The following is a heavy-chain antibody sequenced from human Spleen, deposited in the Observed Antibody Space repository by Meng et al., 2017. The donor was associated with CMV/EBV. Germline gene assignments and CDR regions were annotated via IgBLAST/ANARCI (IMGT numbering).Heavy chain of an antibody. Sequence: CMASGGSFNTYGFNWFRQAPGQGLEWMGGIIPLIDKPKYAHKFQGRVTITADKSTRTAYMELSSLRSEDTAVFFCARGNIYNAFDIWGQGTMVTVSS. V-gene: IGHV1-69*06. CDR2: IIPLIDKP. CDR1: GGSFNTYG. J-gene: IGHJ3*02. CDR3: ARGNIYNAFDI. D-gene: IGHD1/OR15-1a*01.